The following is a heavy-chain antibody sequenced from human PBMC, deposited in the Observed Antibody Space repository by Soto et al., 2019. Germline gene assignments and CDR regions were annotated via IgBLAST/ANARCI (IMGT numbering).Heavy chain of an antibody. Sequence: SSCEASGYDFTAYWIGWVRQMPGRGLEYLGIIFPDDSDTRYSPSIRGQVTISADKSINTAYLHWGRLKASDTAIHYCARLPYSSAWYYNYFDPWGQGTLVTVSS. CDR1: GYDFTAYW. J-gene: IGHJ5*02. D-gene: IGHD6-13*01. CDR3: ARLPYSSAWYYNYFDP. V-gene: IGHV5-51*01. CDR2: IFPDDSDT.